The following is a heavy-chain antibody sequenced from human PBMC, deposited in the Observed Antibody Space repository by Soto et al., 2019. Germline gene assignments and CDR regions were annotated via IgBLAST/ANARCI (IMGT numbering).Heavy chain of an antibody. CDR1: GSTFSSYS. CDR3: ARYGRGVMPG. D-gene: IGHD3-10*02. J-gene: IGHJ4*02. Sequence: PGGPLRLSCAAPGSTFSSYSMNWAHQAPGKGLEWVSSISSSSSYIYYAESVQGRFTISRDNAKDSLYVQMNSLRAEDTAVYYCARYGRGVMPGWGKGTLVTVSS. V-gene: IGHV3-21*01. CDR2: ISSSSSYI.